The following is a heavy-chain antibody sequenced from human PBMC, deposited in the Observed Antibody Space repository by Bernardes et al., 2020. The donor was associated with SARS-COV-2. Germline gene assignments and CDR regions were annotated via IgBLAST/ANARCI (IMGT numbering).Heavy chain of an antibody. J-gene: IGHJ6*02. CDR2: ITGSGGST. V-gene: IGHV3-23*01. CDR3: AKDGAVEVWYYYAMDV. CDR1: GFTFSSYA. D-gene: IGHD2-8*02. Sequence: GGSLRLSCAASGFTFSSYAMNWVRQAPGKGLEWVSTITGSGGSTYYADSVKGRFTISRDNSKNTLYLQMNSLRAEDTAVYYCAKDGAVEVWYYYAMDVWGQGTTVTVSS.